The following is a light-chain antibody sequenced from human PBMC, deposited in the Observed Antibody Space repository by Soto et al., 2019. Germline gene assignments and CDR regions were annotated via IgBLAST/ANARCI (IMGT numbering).Light chain of an antibody. CDR3: QQSYSFPFT. CDR2: AAS. V-gene: IGKV1-39*01. CDR1: QSISSY. J-gene: IGKJ3*01. Sequence: DIQMTQSPSSLSASVGDRVTITCRASQSISSYLNWYQQKPGKAPKLLIYAASSLQSGVPARFSGSGSGTDFTLTISSLQPEDFATYYCQQSYSFPFTFGPGIKVDVK.